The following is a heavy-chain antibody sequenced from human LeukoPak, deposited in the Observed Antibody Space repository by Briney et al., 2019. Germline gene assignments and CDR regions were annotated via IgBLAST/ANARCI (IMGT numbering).Heavy chain of an antibody. CDR3: AKAPPVVHYHYMDV. D-gene: IGHD2-15*01. CDR2: ISSSSSYI. V-gene: IGHV3-21*01. J-gene: IGHJ6*03. CDR1: GFTFSSYS. Sequence: GGSLRLSCAASGFTFSSYSMKWVRQAPGKGLEWVSFISSSSSYIYYADSVKGRFTISRDNAKDSLYLQMNSLRAEDTAVYYCAKAPPVVHYHYMDVWGKGTTVTISS.